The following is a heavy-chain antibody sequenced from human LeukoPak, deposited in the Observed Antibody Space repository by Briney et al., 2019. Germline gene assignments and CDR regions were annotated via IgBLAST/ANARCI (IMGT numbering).Heavy chain of an antibody. V-gene: IGHV4-39*01. D-gene: IGHD3-10*01. CDR3: ARGSVSGQYYGSGSYYAR. Sequence: SETLSLTCTVSGGSISSSSYYWGWIRQPPGKGLEWIGSIYYSGSTYYNPSLKSRVTISVDTSKNQFSLKLSSVTAADTAVYYCARGSVSGQYYGSGSYYARWGQGTLVTVSS. CDR2: IYYSGST. CDR1: GGSISSSSYY. J-gene: IGHJ4*02.